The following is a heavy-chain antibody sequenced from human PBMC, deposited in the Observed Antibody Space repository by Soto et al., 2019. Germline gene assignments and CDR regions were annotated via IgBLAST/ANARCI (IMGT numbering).Heavy chain of an antibody. Sequence: EVQLVESGGGLVQPGGSLRLSCAASGFTFSSYDMHWVRQATGKGLEWVSAIGTAGDTYYPGSVKGRFTISRENAKNSLYLQMNSLRAGETAVYYCARVTSGGYYGMDVWGQGTTVTVSS. CDR2: IGTAGDT. J-gene: IGHJ6*02. V-gene: IGHV3-13*01. CDR1: GFTFSSYD. CDR3: ARVTSGGYYGMDV.